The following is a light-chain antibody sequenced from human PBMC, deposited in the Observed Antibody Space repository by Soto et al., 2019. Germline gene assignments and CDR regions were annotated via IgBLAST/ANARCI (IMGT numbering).Light chain of an antibody. Sequence: IQLTQSPSFLSASVGARVTITCRASQGIRHYLAWYQQKPGKAPSLLMYGASTLQSGVPSRFSGSGSGTDFTLTISSLQPEDFATYYCLQDYNYPYTFGQGTRLEIK. CDR2: GAS. CDR1: QGIRHY. CDR3: LQDYNYPYT. V-gene: IGKV1-6*01. J-gene: IGKJ5*01.